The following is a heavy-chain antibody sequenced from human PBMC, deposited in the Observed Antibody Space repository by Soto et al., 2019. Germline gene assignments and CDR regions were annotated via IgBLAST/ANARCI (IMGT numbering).Heavy chain of an antibody. CDR1: GFTFSSYA. CDR2: ISYDGSNK. J-gene: IGHJ5*02. D-gene: IGHD6-19*01. CDR3: ARDIAVAGTHWFDP. Sequence: GGALRLSCAASGFTFSSYAMHWVRQAPGKGLEWVAVISYDGSNKYYADSVKGRFTISRDNSKNTLYLQMNSLRAEDTAVYYCARDIAVAGTHWFDPWGQGTLVPVSP. V-gene: IGHV3-30-3*01.